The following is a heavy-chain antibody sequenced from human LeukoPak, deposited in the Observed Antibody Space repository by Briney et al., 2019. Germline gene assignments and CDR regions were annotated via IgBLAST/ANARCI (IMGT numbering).Heavy chain of an antibody. J-gene: IGHJ4*02. CDR1: GFTFSNAW. Sequence: PGGSLRLSCAASGFTFSNAWMSWVRQAPGKGLEWVGRIKSKTDGGTTDYAAPVKGRFTISRDDSKNTLFLQMNSLKTEDTAVYYCTTTYCSGGSCYSFDVRYWGQGTLVTVSS. CDR3: TTTYCSGGSCYSFDVRY. D-gene: IGHD2-15*01. CDR2: IKSKTDGGTT. V-gene: IGHV3-15*01.